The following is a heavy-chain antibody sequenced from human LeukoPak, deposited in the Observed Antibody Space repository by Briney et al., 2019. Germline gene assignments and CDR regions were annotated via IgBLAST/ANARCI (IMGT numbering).Heavy chain of an antibody. CDR3: ARVKGCSSTSCYAPPDY. CDR2: INPNSGGT. D-gene: IGHD2-2*01. J-gene: IGHJ4*02. V-gene: IGHV1-2*02. CDR1: GYTFTGYY. Sequence: GASVKVSCKASGYTFTGYYMHWVRQAPAQGLEWMGWINPNSGGTNYAHQFQGRVTMTRDRSISTASMGLSRLRSHDTAVYYCARVKGCSSTSCYAPPDYWGQGTLVTVSS.